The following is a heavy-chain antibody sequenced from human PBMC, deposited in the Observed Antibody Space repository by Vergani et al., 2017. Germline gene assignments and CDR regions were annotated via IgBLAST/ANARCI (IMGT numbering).Heavy chain of an antibody. Sequence: QVQLVQSGAEVKKPGSSVKVSCKASGGTFSSYAISWVRQAPGQGLEWMGGIIPIFGIANYAQKFQGRVTITADKSTSTAYMELSSLRAEDTAVYYCARVMGVGATSYFDYWGQGTLVTVSS. CDR1: GGTFSSYA. V-gene: IGHV1-69*17. CDR2: IIPIFGIA. CDR3: ARVMGVGATSYFDY. D-gene: IGHD1-26*01. J-gene: IGHJ4*02.